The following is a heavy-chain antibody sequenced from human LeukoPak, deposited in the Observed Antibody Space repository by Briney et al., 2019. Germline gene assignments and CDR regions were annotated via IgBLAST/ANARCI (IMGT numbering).Heavy chain of an antibody. CDR3: ARVFYYYDSSFYYFFYFAS. J-gene: IGHJ4*02. CDR1: GGTFSSYA. D-gene: IGHD3-22*01. V-gene: IGHV1-69*04. Sequence: SVKVSCKASGGTFSSYAISWVRQAPGQGLEWMGRIIPILGIANYAQKFQGRVTITADKSTSTAYMELSSLRSEDTAVYYCARVFYYYDSSFYYFFYFASGGQGPLATVPS. CDR2: IIPILGIA.